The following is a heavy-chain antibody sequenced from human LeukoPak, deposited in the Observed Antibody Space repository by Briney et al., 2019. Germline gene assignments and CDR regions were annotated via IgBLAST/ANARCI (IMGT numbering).Heavy chain of an antibody. CDR2: ISGGSRSI. Sequence: GGSLRLSCAASGFTFSDYTMNWVRQAPGKGLEWVSSISGGSRSIYYVDSVKGRFTISRDNAKNTLYLQVNSLRAEDTAIYYCARDYFYCGGDCFVDYWGQGTLVTVSS. J-gene: IGHJ4*02. V-gene: IGHV3-21*04. CDR1: GFTFSDYT. CDR3: ARDYFYCGGDCFVDY. D-gene: IGHD2-21*02.